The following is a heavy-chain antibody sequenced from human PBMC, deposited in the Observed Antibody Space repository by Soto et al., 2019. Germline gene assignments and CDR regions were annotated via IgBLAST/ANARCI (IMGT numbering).Heavy chain of an antibody. J-gene: IGHJ5*02. D-gene: IGHD6-25*01. CDR2: IYYSGST. CDR3: ARPRGLGWFHP. CDR1: GGSISSSSYY. Sequence: QLQLQESGPGLVKPSENLSLTCTVSGGSISSSSYYWGWIRQPPGKGLEWIGSIYYSGSTYYNPSLKSRVTISVDTSKNQFSLKLSSVTAADTAVYYCARPRGLGWFHPWGQGTLVTVSS. V-gene: IGHV4-39*01.